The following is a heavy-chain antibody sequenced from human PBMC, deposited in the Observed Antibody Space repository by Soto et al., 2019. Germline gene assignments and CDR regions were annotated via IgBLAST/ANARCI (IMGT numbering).Heavy chain of an antibody. D-gene: IGHD2-2*01. CDR3: ARGVVVPAAMPGGEIEYYYYYGMDV. CDR1: GYTFTGYY. CDR2: INPNSGGT. Sequence: GASVKVSCQASGYTFTGYYMHWVRQAPGQGLEWMGWINPNSGGTNYAQKFQGWVTMTRDTSISTAYMELSRLRSDDTAVYYCARGVVVPAAMPGGEIEYYYYYGMDVWGQGTTVTVSS. V-gene: IGHV1-2*04. J-gene: IGHJ6*02.